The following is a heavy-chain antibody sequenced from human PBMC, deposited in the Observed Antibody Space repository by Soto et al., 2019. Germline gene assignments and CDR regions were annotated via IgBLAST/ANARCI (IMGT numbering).Heavy chain of an antibody. V-gene: IGHV1-2*04. CDR3: AKESPVLGVPRGSYYLDV. CDR2: INPNSGGT. CDR1: GYTFTGYY. J-gene: IGHJ6*03. D-gene: IGHD3-3*01. Sequence: ASVKVSCKASGYTFTGYYMHWVRQAPGQGLEWMGWINPNSGGTNYAQKFQGWVTMTRDTSISTAYMELSRLRSEDTAVYYCAKESPVLGVPRGSYYLDVWGKGTTVTVSS.